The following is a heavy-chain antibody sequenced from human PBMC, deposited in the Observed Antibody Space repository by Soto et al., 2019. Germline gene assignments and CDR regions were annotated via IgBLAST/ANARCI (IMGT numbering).Heavy chain of an antibody. CDR3: ARPSAARYYYYGMDV. J-gene: IGHJ6*02. CDR1: GYSFTSYW. D-gene: IGHD6-6*01. Sequence: EVQLVQSGAEVKKPGESLKISCKGSGYSFTSYWIGWVRQMPGKGLEWMGIIYPGDSDTRYSPSFQGQVTISADKSISTAYLQWSSLKASDTAMYYCARPSAARYYYYGMDVWGQGTTVTVSS. CDR2: IYPGDSDT. V-gene: IGHV5-51*01.